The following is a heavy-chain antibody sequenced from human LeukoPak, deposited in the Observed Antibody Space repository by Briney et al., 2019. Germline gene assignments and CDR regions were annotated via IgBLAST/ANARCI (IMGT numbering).Heavy chain of an antibody. Sequence: ASVKVSCKASGYTFTGYGISWVRQAPGQGLEWMGWISAYNGNTNYAQKLRGRVTMTTDTSTSTAYMELRSLRSDDTAVYYCARSIAAAVPLDYWGQGTLVTVSS. CDR3: ARSIAAAVPLDY. CDR1: GYTFTGYG. J-gene: IGHJ4*02. D-gene: IGHD6-13*01. V-gene: IGHV1-18*01. CDR2: ISAYNGNT.